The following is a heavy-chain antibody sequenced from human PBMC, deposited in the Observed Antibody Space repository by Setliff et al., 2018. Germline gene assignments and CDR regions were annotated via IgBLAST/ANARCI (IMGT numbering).Heavy chain of an antibody. J-gene: IGHJ4*02. CDR1: GDSIIGYY. CDR2: VSSSGSP. CDR3: ARLYHKENSADFRRAPFDV. V-gene: IGHV4-59*01. D-gene: IGHD2-21*01. Sequence: SETLSLTCKVSGDSIIGYYWSWIRQSPGKGLDWIGYVSSSGSPNYSPSFKSRVTMSIDTSKNQFSLKLSSVTASDTAVYYCARLYHKENSADFRRAPFDVWGQGTRVTVSS.